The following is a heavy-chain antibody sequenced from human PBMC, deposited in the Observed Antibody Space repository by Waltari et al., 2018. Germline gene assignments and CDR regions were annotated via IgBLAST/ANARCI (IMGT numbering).Heavy chain of an antibody. V-gene: IGHV3-53*01. J-gene: IGHJ3*02. Sequence: EVQRVESGGGLIKPGGSRRRFCAASGCTVSSHYMSWGRQAPGEGLDWVSVIYSAGSTKSADSVKGRFTMSRENSKNTLYLQMHSRRAEATAVYYCARLSLNGYDSSGYHNAFDIWGQGTMVPVSS. CDR2: IYSAGST. D-gene: IGHD3-22*01. CDR1: GCTVSSHY. CDR3: ARLSLNGYDSSGYHNAFDI.